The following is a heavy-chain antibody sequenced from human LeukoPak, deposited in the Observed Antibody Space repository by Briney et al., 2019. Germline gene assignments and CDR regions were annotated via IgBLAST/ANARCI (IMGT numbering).Heavy chain of an antibody. CDR3: ARGKRNYYDSSGYSPKYYFDY. CDR1: GGSFSGYY. D-gene: IGHD3-22*01. V-gene: IGHV4-34*01. Sequence: PSETLSLTCAVYGGSFSGYYWSWIRQPPGKVLEWIGEINHSGSTNYNPSLKSRVTISVDTSKNQFSLKLSSVTAADTAVYYCARGKRNYYDSSGYSPKYYFDYWGQGTLVTVSS. J-gene: IGHJ4*02. CDR2: INHSGST.